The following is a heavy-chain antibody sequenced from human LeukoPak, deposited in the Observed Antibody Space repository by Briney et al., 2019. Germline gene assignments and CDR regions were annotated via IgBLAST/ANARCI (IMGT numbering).Heavy chain of an antibody. CDR3: ARVPRGDSSIDY. J-gene: IGHJ4*02. CDR1: GVSISSSSYY. Sequence: PSETLSLTCTVSGVSISSSSYYWGWLRQPPGKGLEWIGSIYYSGSTYYNPSLKSRVTISVDTSKNQFSLKLSSVTAADTAVYYCARVPRGDSSIDYWGQGTLVTVAS. CDR2: IYYSGST. D-gene: IGHD6-13*01. V-gene: IGHV4-39*01.